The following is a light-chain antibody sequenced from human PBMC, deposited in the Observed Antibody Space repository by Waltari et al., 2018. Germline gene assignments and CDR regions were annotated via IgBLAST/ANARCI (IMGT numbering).Light chain of an antibody. CDR2: EGS. J-gene: IGLJ2*01. Sequence: QSALTQPASVSGSPGQSITISCTGTSSDVGSYNLVSWYQQHPGKAPKRMIYEGSKRPSGVSNLFSGSKSGNTASLTISGLQAEDEADYYCCSYAGSSIVVFGGGTKLTVL. V-gene: IGLV2-23*01. CDR3: CSYAGSSIVV. CDR1: SSDVGSYNL.